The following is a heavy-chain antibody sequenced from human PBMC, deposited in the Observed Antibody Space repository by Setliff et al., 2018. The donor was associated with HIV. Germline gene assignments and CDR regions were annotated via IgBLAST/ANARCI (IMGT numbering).Heavy chain of an antibody. CDR2: INPDSGGT. J-gene: IGHJ4*02. D-gene: IGHD3-16*02. CDR3: ARGRRVAPARYTHALGY. CDR1: GYRFVTCG. Sequence: ASVKVSCKTSGYRFVTCGISWVRQAPGQGLEWMGWINPDSGGTNFAQKFQGRVTMTRDTSISTTYLELTNLKSDDTAVFFCARGRRVAPARYTHALGYWGQGTLVTVSS. V-gene: IGHV1-2*02.